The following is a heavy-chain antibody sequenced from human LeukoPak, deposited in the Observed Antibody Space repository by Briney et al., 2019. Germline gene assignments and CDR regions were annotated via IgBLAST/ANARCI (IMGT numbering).Heavy chain of an antibody. J-gene: IGHJ1*01. D-gene: IGHD3-22*01. CDR1: GGSISSSSYY. CDR3: ARDYYDSSGYFTAEYFQH. V-gene: IGHV4-39*01. Sequence: SETLSLTCTVSGGSISSSSYYWGWIRQPPGKGLVWIGSIYYSGSTYYNPSLKSRVTISVDTSKNQFSLKLSSVTAADTAVYYCARDYYDSSGYFTAEYFQHWGQGTLVTVSS. CDR2: IYYSGST.